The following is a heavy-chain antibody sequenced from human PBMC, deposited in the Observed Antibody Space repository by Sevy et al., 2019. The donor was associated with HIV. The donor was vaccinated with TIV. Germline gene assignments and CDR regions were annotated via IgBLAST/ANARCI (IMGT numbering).Heavy chain of an antibody. Sequence: GGSLRLSCAASGFTFSSYWMHWVRQAPGKGLVWVSRINSDGSSTSYADSVKGRFTISRDNAKNTLYLQMNSLRAEDTAVYYCARGSGSYEVWNDAFYIWGQGTMVTVSS. J-gene: IGHJ3*02. CDR2: INSDGSST. D-gene: IGHD1-26*01. CDR3: ARGSGSYEVWNDAFYI. CDR1: GFTFSSYW. V-gene: IGHV3-74*01.